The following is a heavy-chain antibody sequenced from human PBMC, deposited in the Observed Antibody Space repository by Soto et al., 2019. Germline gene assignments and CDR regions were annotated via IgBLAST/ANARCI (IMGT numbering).Heavy chain of an antibody. J-gene: IGHJ4*02. D-gene: IGHD3-3*01. Sequence: EVHLLQSGGGLVQPGGSLRLSCAASGFSFSSFALSWVRQSPGKGLEWVAAVSGRGGDTYYANSVKGRFTISRDNSQNPLFLQMHSLRAEHSAIYYCAKDPNYDFWSGFSAVYFDYWGQGTLVTVSS. V-gene: IGHV3-23*01. CDR2: VSGRGGDT. CDR1: GFSFSSFA. CDR3: AKDPNYDFWSGFSAVYFDY.